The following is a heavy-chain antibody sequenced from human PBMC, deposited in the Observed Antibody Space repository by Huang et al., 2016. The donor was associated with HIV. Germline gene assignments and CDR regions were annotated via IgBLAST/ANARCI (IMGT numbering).Heavy chain of an antibody. CDR3: ARSPGPAGARGPQDAFDV. CDR1: GYTFTTYD. J-gene: IGHJ3*01. V-gene: IGHV1-8*01. D-gene: IGHD1-26*01. CDR2: MNPNTGNT. Sequence: QVQLVQSGAEVKKPGASVKVSCKASGYTFTTYDINWVRQATGQGLEGMTWMNPNTGNTGYAQKFQGRFTMTRNTSISTVYMELSSLTSDDTAVYYCARSPGPAGARGPQDAFDVWGQGTMVTVSS.